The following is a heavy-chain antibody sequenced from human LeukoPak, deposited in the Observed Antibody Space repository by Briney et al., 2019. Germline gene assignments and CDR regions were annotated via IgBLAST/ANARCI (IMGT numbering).Heavy chain of an antibody. CDR3: IVFGDSNH. CDR1: GLTGSHNY. V-gene: IGHV3-53*01. J-gene: IGHJ5*02. Sequence: GGSLRLSCAASGLTGSHNYVSWVRQAPGKGLEWVSAIHTSGDTCYADSVKGRSTISRDTSKNTLYLQINSLRVEDTAVYYCIVFGDSNHWGQGTLVTVSS. D-gene: IGHD4-17*01. CDR2: IHTSGDT.